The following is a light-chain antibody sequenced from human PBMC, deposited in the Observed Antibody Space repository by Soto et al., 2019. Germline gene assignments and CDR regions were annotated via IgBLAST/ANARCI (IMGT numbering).Light chain of an antibody. Sequence: EIVLTQSPGTLSLSPGESGTLSRRASQSLSSGFLAWYQQKPGQAPRLLTYAASSRATGIPDRFSGSGSGTEFTLTISSLQSEDFVVYYCQQYNNWPRTFGQGTKVDIK. V-gene: IGKV3-20*01. CDR1: QSLSSGF. CDR2: AAS. J-gene: IGKJ1*01. CDR3: QQYNNWPRT.